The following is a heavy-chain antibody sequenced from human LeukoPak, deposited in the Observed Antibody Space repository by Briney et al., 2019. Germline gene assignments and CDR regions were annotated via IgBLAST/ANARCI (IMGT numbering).Heavy chain of an antibody. J-gene: IGHJ4*02. Sequence: SETLSLTCTVSGGSISSYYWSWIRQPPGKGLEWIGYIYYSGSTNYNPSHKSRVTISVDTSKNQFSLKLSSVTAADTAVYYCASGKKYYDSSGYYLPRFDYWGQGTLVTVSS. CDR2: IYYSGST. V-gene: IGHV4-59*01. D-gene: IGHD3-22*01. CDR3: ASGKKYYDSSGYYLPRFDY. CDR1: GGSISSYY.